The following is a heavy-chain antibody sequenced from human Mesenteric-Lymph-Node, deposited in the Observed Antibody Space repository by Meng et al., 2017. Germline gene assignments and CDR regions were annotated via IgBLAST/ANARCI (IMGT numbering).Heavy chain of an antibody. Sequence: GESLKISCAASGFSVSSNYMTWVRQAPGKGLEWVSVIYSAGSTYYADSVKGRFTISRDKTNNTLYLQMNSLRTEDTAVYYCASTSVGAWGLHGGNSYTWGQGTLVTVSS. CDR3: ASTSVGAWGLHGGNSYT. CDR2: IYSAGST. J-gene: IGHJ5*02. CDR1: GFSVSSNY. V-gene: IGHV3-53*05. D-gene: IGHD1-7*01.